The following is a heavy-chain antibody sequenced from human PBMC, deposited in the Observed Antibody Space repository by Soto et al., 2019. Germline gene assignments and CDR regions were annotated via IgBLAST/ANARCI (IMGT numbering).Heavy chain of an antibody. J-gene: IGHJ5*02. CDR1: GYSISSGYY. D-gene: IGHD3-22*01. CDR3: ARVGPWVPYYYDSSPYTFENWFDP. CDR2: IYHVGST. Sequence: XASLSLTCAVSGYSISSGYYRGWLRQPPGKGLEWIGSIYHVGSTYYNPSLNSRVTLSIDMTNNHVSLILNSVTAADTAVYYCARVGPWVPYYYDSSPYTFENWFDPCGQGTLVTVSS. V-gene: IGHV4-38-2*01.